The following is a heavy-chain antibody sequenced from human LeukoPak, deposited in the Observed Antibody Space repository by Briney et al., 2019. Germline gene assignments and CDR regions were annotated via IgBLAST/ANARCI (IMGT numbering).Heavy chain of an antibody. CDR2: IFYSGST. J-gene: IGHJ1*01. CDR3: ARSSPEYYDILTGFHE. CDR1: GASINSDTSY. V-gene: IGHV4-39*07. Sequence: PSETLSLTCTVPGASINSDTSYWAWIRQPPGKGLEWVGNIFYSGSTSYKPSLKSRVTISVDTSKNQFSLKLSSVTAADTAVYYCARSSPEYYDILTGFHEWGQGTLVTVSS. D-gene: IGHD3-9*01.